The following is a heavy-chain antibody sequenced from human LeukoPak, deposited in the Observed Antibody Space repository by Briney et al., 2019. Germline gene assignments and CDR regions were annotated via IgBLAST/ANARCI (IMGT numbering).Heavy chain of an antibody. Sequence: EGSLGLSCAASGFSFSSYWMSWVRQAPGKGLEWVANIKRDGSEKYYVDSVKGRFTISRDNAKNSLYLQMNSLRAEDTAVYYCARDPVRRYDYWGQGTLVTVSS. CDR1: GFSFSSYW. V-gene: IGHV3-7*01. CDR3: ARDPVRRYDY. CDR2: IKRDGSEK. J-gene: IGHJ4*02. D-gene: IGHD1-1*01.